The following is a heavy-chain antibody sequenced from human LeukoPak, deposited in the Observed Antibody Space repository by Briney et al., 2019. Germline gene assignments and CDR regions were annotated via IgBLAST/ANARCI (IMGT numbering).Heavy chain of an antibody. CDR3: ARGQLVITDYFDY. Sequence: PGGSLRLSCAASGFTFSSYGMHWVRQAPGKGLEWVAVIWYDGSNKYYADSVKGRFTISRDDSKNTLYLQMNSLRAEDTAVYYCARGQLVITDYFDYWGQGTLVTVSS. D-gene: IGHD3-22*01. J-gene: IGHJ4*02. CDR2: IWYDGSNK. V-gene: IGHV3-33*01. CDR1: GFTFSSYG.